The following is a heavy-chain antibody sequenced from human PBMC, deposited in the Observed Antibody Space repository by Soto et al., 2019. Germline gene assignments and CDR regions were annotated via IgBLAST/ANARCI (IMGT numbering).Heavy chain of an antibody. CDR2: IYYSGST. CDR1: GGSISSGGYY. CDR3: AREGYYYGSGSYNWFDP. V-gene: IGHV4-31*03. D-gene: IGHD3-10*01. Sequence: SETLSLTCTVSGGSISSGGYYWSWIRQHPGKGLEWIGYIYYSGSTYYNPSLKSRVTISVDTSKNQFSLKLSSVTAADTAVYYCAREGYYYGSGSYNWFDPWGQGTLVTVSS. J-gene: IGHJ5*02.